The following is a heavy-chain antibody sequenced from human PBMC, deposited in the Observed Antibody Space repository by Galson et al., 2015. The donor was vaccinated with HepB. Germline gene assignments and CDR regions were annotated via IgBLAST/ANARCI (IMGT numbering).Heavy chain of an antibody. CDR1: GFTFRNAW. CDR3: ATDYAVNARDAYDI. Sequence: SLRLSCAASGFTFRNAWMTWVRQAPGKGLEWVGRFTSRPDGGTTDYAAAVKGRFIISRDDGQNILYLQMSRLKIEDTGVYYCATDYAVNARDAYDIWGQGTRVTVSS. CDR2: FTSRPDGGTT. D-gene: IGHD2/OR15-2a*01. J-gene: IGHJ3*02. V-gene: IGHV3-15*01.